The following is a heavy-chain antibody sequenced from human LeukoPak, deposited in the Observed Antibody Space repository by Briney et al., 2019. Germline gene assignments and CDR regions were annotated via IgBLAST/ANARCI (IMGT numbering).Heavy chain of an antibody. D-gene: IGHD3-16*01. CDR2: INPNSGGT. Sequence: GASVKVSCKASGYTFTGYYMHWVRQAPGQGLEWMGRINPNSGGTNYAQKFQGRVTMTRDTSISTAYMELSRLRSDDTAVYYCARDGGRDPLGGADRGTPFDYWGQGTLVTVPS. CDR3: ARDGGRDPLGGADRGTPFDY. J-gene: IGHJ4*02. V-gene: IGHV1-2*06. CDR1: GYTFTGYY.